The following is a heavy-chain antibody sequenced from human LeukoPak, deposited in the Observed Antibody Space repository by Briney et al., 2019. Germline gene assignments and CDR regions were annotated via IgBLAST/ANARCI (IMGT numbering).Heavy chain of an antibody. CDR1: GHTFMDYY. Sequence: ASVKVFCNTSGHTFMDYYIHWVRQAPGQGLEWMGRITPNSGDTNYAQKFQGRVTMTRDTSSTTAFMELSRLTSDDTAVYYCATEGRRDAFDVWGQGTMVTVSS. J-gene: IGHJ3*01. CDR2: ITPNSGDT. V-gene: IGHV1-2*02. CDR3: ATEGRRDAFDV.